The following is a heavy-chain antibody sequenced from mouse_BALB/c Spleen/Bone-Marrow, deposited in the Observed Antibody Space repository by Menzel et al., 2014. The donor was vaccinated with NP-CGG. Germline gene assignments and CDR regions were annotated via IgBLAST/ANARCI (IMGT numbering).Heavy chain of an antibody. J-gene: IGHJ2*01. CDR3: TRGGNWDDFDS. D-gene: IGHD4-1*01. CDR1: GFTFSSFG. V-gene: IGHV5-17*02. CDR2: ISSGSSTI. Sequence: VQLQQSGGGLAQPGGSRKLSCAASGFTFSSFGMHWVRQAPEKGLEWVAYISSGSSTIFYADTVKGRFTVSRDNPKNTLFLQMTSLRSEDTAMYFCTRGGNWDDFDSWGQGTTLTVSS.